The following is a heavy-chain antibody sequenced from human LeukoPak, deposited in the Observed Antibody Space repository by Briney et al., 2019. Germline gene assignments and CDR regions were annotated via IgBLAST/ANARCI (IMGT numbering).Heavy chain of an antibody. CDR2: IYYSGST. CDR1: GGSISSSSYY. CDR3: ARALTHGWFDP. V-gene: IGHV4-39*07. J-gene: IGHJ5*02. Sequence: SETLSLTCTVSGGSISSSSYYWGWIRQPPGKGLEWIGSIYYSGSTYYNPSLKSRVTISVDTSKNQFSLKLSSVTAADTAVYYCARALTHGWFDPWGQGTLVTGSS. D-gene: IGHD1-14*01.